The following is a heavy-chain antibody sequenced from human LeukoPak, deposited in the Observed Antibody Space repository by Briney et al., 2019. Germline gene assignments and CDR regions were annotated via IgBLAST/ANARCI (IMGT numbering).Heavy chain of an antibody. CDR1: GFTFSKAW. J-gene: IGHJ4*02. V-gene: IGHV3-15*01. Sequence: PGGSLRLSCAASGFTFSKAWMSWVRQAPGKGLEWVGRIKSKIDGGTTDFAAPVNGRFTISRDDSKDTLYLQMNSLKTEDTAVYYCTTDRAIAVRPVFDSWGQGTLVTVSS. CDR2: IKSKIDGGTT. D-gene: IGHD6-6*01. CDR3: TTDRAIAVRPVFDS.